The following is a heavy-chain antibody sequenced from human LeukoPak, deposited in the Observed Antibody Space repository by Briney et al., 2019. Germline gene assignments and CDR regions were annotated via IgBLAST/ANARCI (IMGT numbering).Heavy chain of an antibody. Sequence: SETLSHTCTVSGGSISSGGYYWSWIRQHPGKGLEWIGYTYYSGSTYYNPSLKSRVTISVDTSKNQFSLKLSSVTAADTAVYYCAIDSSGYYLWGQGTLATVSS. CDR3: AIDSSGYYL. D-gene: IGHD3-22*01. CDR2: TYYSGST. J-gene: IGHJ4*02. CDR1: GGSISSGGYY. V-gene: IGHV4-31*03.